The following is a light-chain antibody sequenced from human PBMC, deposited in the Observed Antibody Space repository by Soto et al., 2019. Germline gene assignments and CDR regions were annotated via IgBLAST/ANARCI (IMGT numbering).Light chain of an antibody. CDR2: GAS. V-gene: IGKV3-20*01. CDR3: KQYGSSPPFT. J-gene: IGKJ3*01. Sequence: ENVLTQSPGTLSVSPGERAILSCRASQSVYRNYLAWYQHKPGQAPRLLIYGASSRATGIPDRFSGSGSGTDFTLTISRLEPEDFAVYYCKQYGSSPPFTFGPGTKVDIK. CDR1: QSVYRNY.